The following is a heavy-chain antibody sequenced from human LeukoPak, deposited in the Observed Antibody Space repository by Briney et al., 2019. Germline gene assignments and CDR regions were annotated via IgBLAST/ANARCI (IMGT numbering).Heavy chain of an antibody. Sequence: SETLSLTCTVSGGSISSGGYYWSWIRQHPGKGLEWIVYIYYSGSTYYNPSLKSRVTISVDTSKNQFSLKLSSVTAADTAVYYCARGRGAAAVRGADYWGQGTLVTVSS. CDR1: GGSISSGGYY. CDR2: IYYSGST. J-gene: IGHJ4*02. CDR3: ARGRGAAAVRGADY. V-gene: IGHV4-31*03. D-gene: IGHD6-13*01.